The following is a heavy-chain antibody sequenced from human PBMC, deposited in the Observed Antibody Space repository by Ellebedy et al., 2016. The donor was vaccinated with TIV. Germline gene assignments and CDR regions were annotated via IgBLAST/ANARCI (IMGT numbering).Heavy chain of an antibody. CDR2: IYSGGST. D-gene: IGHD6-19*01. Sequence: GESLKISCAASGFTVSSNYMSWVRQAPGKGLEWVSVIYSGGSTYYADSVKGRFTISRDNAKNSLYLQMNSLRAEDTAVYYCARAPREQWLPFDYWGQGTLVTVSS. CDR1: GFTVSSNY. J-gene: IGHJ4*02. CDR3: ARAPREQWLPFDY. V-gene: IGHV3-53*01.